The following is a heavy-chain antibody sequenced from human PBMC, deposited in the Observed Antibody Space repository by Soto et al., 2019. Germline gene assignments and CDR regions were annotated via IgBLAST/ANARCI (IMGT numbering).Heavy chain of an antibody. J-gene: IGHJ4*01. CDR2: ISTLHGNT. CDR3: SRETYLSSLSKVDF. CDR1: GYSFTNQG. D-gene: IGHD6-13*01. V-gene: IGHV1-18*01. Sequence: QVQLVQSGPEVKKPGASVKVSCKTSGYSFTNQGITWVRQAPGQGLEWVGSISTLHGNTDYAQKLQTRATMTTDPSTTTVYFEVSSLTSDDTSMYYCSRETYLSSLSKVDFWAPGTPGTVSS.